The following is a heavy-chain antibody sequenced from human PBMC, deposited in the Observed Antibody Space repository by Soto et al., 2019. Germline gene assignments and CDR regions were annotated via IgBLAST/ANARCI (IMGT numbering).Heavy chain of an antibody. D-gene: IGHD6-6*01. CDR1: GFTFSSYA. CDR2: ISGSGGST. J-gene: IGHJ6*02. CDR3: AKVCYSSSSTIWYGMDV. V-gene: IGHV3-23*01. Sequence: EVQLLESGGGLVQPGGSLRLSCAASGFTFSSYAMSWVRQAPGKGLEWVSAISGSGGSTYYADSVKGRFTISRDNSKNTLYLQMNSLRAEDTAVYYCAKVCYSSSSTIWYGMDVWGQGTTVTVSS.